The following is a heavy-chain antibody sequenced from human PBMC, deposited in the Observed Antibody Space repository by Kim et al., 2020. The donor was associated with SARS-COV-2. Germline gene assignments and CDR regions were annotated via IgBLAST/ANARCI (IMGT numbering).Heavy chain of an antibody. CDR1: GGSISSYY. CDR2: IYYTGTT. J-gene: IGHJ4*01. D-gene: IGHD6-6*01. V-gene: IGHV4-59*08. Sequence: SETLSLTCTVSGGSISSYYWSWIRQPPGKGLEWIGFIYYTGTTTYNPSLKSRVTISVDTSKNQFSLKLSSVTAADTALYYCARHASAYSASYDWWGHGTL. CDR3: ARHASAYSASYDW.